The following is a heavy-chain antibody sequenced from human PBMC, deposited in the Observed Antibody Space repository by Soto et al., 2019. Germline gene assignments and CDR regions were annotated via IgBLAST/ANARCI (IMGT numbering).Heavy chain of an antibody. D-gene: IGHD3-22*01. CDR1: GFTFSSYG. CDR3: ARDRYYYDSSGSVASVHFDY. J-gene: IGHJ4*02. V-gene: IGHV3-33*01. Sequence: GGSLRLSCAASGFTFSSYGMHWVRQAPGKGLEWVAVIWYDGSNTYYADSVKGRFTISRDNSKNTLYLQMNSLRAEDTAVYYCARDRYYYDSSGSVASVHFDYWGQGTLVTVSS. CDR2: IWYDGSNT.